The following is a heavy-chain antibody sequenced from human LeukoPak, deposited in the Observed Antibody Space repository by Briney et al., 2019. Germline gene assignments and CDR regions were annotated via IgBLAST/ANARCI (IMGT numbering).Heavy chain of an antibody. CDR1: GFTFSSYS. CDR2: ISSSSSYI. V-gene: IGHV3-21*01. D-gene: IGHD4-17*01. CDR3: XSSVYGDYPSRYFDY. J-gene: IGHJ4*02. Sequence: PGGSLRLSCAASGFTFSSYSMNWVRQAPGKGLEWVSSISSSSSYIYYADSVKGRFTISRDNAKNSLYLQMNSLRAEDTAVYYXXSSVYGDYPSRYFDYWGQGTLVTVSS.